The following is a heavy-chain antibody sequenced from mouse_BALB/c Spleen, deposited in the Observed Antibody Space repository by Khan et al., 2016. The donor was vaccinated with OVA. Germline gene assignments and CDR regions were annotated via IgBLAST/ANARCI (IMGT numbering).Heavy chain of an antibody. J-gene: IGHJ2*01. CDR3: ARNYGSDFDY. CDR2: INPHIGET. Sequence: EVQLQQSGPELVKPGASVKISCKASGYSFTGYFMHWVMQSHGKSLEWIGRINPHIGETLYNPKFKGKVTLTVDESSSTAHMELRSLASEDSAVYYCARNYGSDFDYWGQGTTRTVAS. D-gene: IGHD1-1*01. V-gene: IGHV1-20*02. CDR1: GYSFTGYF.